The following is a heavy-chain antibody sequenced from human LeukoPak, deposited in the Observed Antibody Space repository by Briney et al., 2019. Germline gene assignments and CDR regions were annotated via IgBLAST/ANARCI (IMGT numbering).Heavy chain of an antibody. CDR3: ARYRWELLRYFDY. Sequence: SVKVSCKASGGTLSSYAISWVRQAPGQGLEWMGGIIPIFGTANYAQKFQGRVTITADESTSTAYTELSSLRSEDTAVYYCARYRWELLRYFDYWGQGTLVTVSS. D-gene: IGHD1-26*01. V-gene: IGHV1-69*13. J-gene: IGHJ4*02. CDR2: IIPIFGTA. CDR1: GGTLSSYA.